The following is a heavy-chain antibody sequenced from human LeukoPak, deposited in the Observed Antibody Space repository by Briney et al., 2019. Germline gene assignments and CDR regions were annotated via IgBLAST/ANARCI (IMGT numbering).Heavy chain of an antibody. V-gene: IGHV3-48*03. Sequence: PGGSLRLSCAASGFTFSSYEMNWVRQAPGKGLEWVSYISSSGSTIYYADSVKGRFTISRDNAKNSLYLQMNSLRAEDTAVYYCARGADSSSWEPSPFDYWGQGTLVTVSS. CDR3: ARGADSSSWEPSPFDY. D-gene: IGHD6-13*01. CDR1: GFTFSSYE. CDR2: ISSSGSTI. J-gene: IGHJ4*02.